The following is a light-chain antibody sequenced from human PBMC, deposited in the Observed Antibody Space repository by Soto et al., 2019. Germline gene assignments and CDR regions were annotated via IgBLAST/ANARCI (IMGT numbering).Light chain of an antibody. CDR1: SSNIGSNT. V-gene: IGLV1-40*01. J-gene: IGLJ1*01. Sequence: QSVLTQPPSASGTPGQRVTISCSGSSSNIGSNTVNWYQHLPGTSPKLLIYVNSNRPSGVPARFSGSKSGTSASLAITGLQAEDEADYYCQSYDNSLSGFVFGTGTKLTVL. CDR3: QSYDNSLSGFV. CDR2: VNS.